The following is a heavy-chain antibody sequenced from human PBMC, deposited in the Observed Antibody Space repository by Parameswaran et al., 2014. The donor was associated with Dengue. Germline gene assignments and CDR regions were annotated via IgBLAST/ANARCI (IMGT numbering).Heavy chain of an antibody. V-gene: IGHV3-15*01. CDR3: TTDGGIAARTHFDY. CDR2: IKSKTDGGTT. Sequence: VRQGSQGRGWEWVGRIKSKTDGGTTDYAAPVKGRFTISRDDSKNTLYLQMNSLKTEDTAVYYCTTDGGIAARTHFDYWGQGTLVTVSS. J-gene: IGHJ4*02. D-gene: IGHD6-6*01.